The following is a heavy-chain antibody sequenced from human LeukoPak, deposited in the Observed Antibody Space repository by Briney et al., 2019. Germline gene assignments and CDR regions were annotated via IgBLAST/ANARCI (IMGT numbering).Heavy chain of an antibody. D-gene: IGHD2-8*01. CDR2: INAGNGNT. V-gene: IGHV1-3*01. J-gene: IGHJ5*02. CDR1: GYTFTSYV. CDR3: ATAVYCTNGVCYQFDP. Sequence: ASVKVSCKASGYTFTSYVMHWVRQAPGQRLEWMGWINAGNGNTKYSQKFQGRVTITRDTSASTAYMELSSLRSEDTDVYYCATAVYCTNGVCYQFDPWGQGTLVTVSS.